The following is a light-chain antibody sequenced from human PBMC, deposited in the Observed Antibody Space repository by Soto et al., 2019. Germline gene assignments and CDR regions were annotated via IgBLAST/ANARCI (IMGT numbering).Light chain of an antibody. CDR3: QHYNRYSEA. Sequence: DIQMTQSPSTLSGSVXDRVTITCRASQTISSWLAWYQQKPGKAPKLLIYKASTLKSGVPSRFSGSGSGTEFTLTISSLQPDDFATYYCQHYNRYSEAFGQGTKVDI. CDR2: KAS. J-gene: IGKJ1*01. V-gene: IGKV1-5*03. CDR1: QTISSW.